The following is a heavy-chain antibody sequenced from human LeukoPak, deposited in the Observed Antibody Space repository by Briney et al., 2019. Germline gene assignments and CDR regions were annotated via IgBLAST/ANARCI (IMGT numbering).Heavy chain of an antibody. D-gene: IGHD3-22*01. CDR2: IYYSGST. V-gene: IGHV4-30-4*01. J-gene: IGHJ4*02. CDR1: GGSISSGDYY. CDR3: ARADYYDSSGYYLDY. Sequence: SQTLSLTCTVSGGSISSGDYYWSWIRQPPGKGLEWIGYIYYSGSTYYNPSLKSRVTISVDTSKNQFSLKLSSVTAADTAVYYCARADYYDSSGYYLDYWGQGTLVTVSS.